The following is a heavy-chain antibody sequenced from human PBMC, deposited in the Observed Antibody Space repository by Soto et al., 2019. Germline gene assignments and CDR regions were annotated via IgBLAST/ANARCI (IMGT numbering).Heavy chain of an antibody. CDR2: INAGNGNT. CDR1: GYTFTSYA. V-gene: IGHV1-3*01. D-gene: IGHD3-3*01. CDR3: AREREVYYDFWSGYSSRYYYYYGMDV. Sequence: GASVKVSCKVSGYTFTSYAMHWVRQAPGQRLEWMGWINAGNGNTKYSQKFQGRVTITRDTSASTAYMELSSLRSEDTAVYYCAREREVYYDFWSGYSSRYYYYYGMDVWGQGTTVTVSS. J-gene: IGHJ6*02.